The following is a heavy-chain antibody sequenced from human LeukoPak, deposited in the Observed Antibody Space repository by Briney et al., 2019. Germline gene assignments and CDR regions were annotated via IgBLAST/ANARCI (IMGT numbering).Heavy chain of an antibody. CDR1: GGSISSYY. CDR2: IYYSGST. D-gene: IGHD4-17*01. V-gene: IGHV4-59*08. J-gene: IGHJ3*02. CDR3: ARGHDYGDYGRDAFDI. Sequence: SETLSLTCTVSGGSISSYYWSWIRQPPGKGLEWIGYIYYSGSTNYNPSLKSRVTISVDTSKNQFSLKLSSVTAADTAVYYCARGHDYGDYGRDAFDIWGQGTMVTVSS.